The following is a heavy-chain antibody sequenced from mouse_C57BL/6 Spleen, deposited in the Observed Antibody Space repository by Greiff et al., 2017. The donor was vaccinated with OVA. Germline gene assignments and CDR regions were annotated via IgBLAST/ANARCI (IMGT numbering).Heavy chain of an antibody. CDR3: ARGDLDPYFDV. Sequence: QVQLQQSGAELVKPGASVKLSCKASGYTFTSYWMQWVKQRPGQGLEWIGELDPSDSYTNYTQKFKGKATLTVDTSSSTAYMQLSSLTSEDSAVYYCARGDLDPYFDVWGTGTTGTVSS. V-gene: IGHV1-50*01. J-gene: IGHJ1*03. CDR1: GYTFTSYW. CDR2: LDPSDSYT.